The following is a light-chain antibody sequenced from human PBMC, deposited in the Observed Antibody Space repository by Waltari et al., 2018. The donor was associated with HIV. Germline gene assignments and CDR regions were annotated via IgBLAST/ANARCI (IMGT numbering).Light chain of an antibody. Sequence: QSALTQPASVSGSPGQSITISCTGSASDIGASDSVSWYQKYPDRAPRLLIYEVKKRPSGVSSRFSGSKSANTASLTISGLQLEDEAEFYCASFSRGLTLVVFGGGTHVTVL. J-gene: IGLJ2*01. V-gene: IGLV2-14*01. CDR2: EVK. CDR3: ASFSRGLTLVV. CDR1: ASDIGASDS.